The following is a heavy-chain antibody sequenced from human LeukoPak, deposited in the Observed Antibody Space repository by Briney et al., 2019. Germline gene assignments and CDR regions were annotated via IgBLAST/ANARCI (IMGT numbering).Heavy chain of an antibody. CDR3: AREPYQLLSHYYYGMDV. CDR2: IYYSGST. V-gene: IGHV4-31*11. CDR1: GDSISSGDYS. D-gene: IGHD2-2*01. Sequence: SETLSLTCAVSGDSISSGDYSWSWIRQPPGKGLEWIGYIYYSGSTYYNPSLKSRVTISVDTSKNQFSLKLSSVTAADTAVYYCAREPYQLLSHYYYGMDVWGQGTTVTVSS. J-gene: IGHJ6*02.